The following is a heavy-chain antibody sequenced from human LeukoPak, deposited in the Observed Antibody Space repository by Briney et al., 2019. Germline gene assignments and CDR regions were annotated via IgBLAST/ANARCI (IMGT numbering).Heavy chain of an antibody. CDR3: ASRVGGSYFDKYFDY. D-gene: IGHD3-10*01. J-gene: IGHJ4*02. CDR1: GFTFRSYA. CDR2: ISGSGSTT. Sequence: GGSLRLSCAASGFTFRSYAMSWVRQAPGKGLEWVSSISGSGSTTSYADFVKGRFTTSRDNSKNTLYLQVSSLRAEDTAVYYCASRVGGSYFDKYFDYWGQGTLVTVSS. V-gene: IGHV3-23*01.